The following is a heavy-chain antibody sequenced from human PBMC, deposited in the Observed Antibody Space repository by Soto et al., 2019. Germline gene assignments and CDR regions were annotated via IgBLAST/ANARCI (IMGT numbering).Heavy chain of an antibody. J-gene: IGHJ5*02. V-gene: IGHV1-69*13. CDR2: SIPIFGTA. Sequence: SVKVSCKASGGTFSSYAISWVRQAPGQGLEWMGGSIPIFGTANYAQKFQGRVTITADESTSTAYMELSSLRPEDTAVYYCARDVPYSGSLRYNWFDPWGQGTLVTVSS. D-gene: IGHD1-26*01. CDR1: GGTFSSYA. CDR3: ARDVPYSGSLRYNWFDP.